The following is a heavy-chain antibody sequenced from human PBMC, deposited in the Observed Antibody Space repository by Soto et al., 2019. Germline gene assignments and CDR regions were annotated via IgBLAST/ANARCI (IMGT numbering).Heavy chain of an antibody. V-gene: IGHV3-30*18. CDR3: AKDLTSGSSSSF. J-gene: IGHJ4*02. CDR1: GFTFSSYG. CDR2: ISYDGSNK. D-gene: IGHD6-6*01. Sequence: GGSLRLSCAASGFTFSSYGMHWVRPAPGKGLEWVAVISYDGSNKYYADSVKGRFTISRDNSKNTLYLQMNSLRAEDTAVYYCAKDLTSGSSSSFWGQGTLVTVSS.